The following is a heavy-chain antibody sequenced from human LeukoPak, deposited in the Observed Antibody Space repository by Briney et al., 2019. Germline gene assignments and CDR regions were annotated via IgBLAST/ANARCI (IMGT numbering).Heavy chain of an antibody. CDR3: ASGGTITISWI. CDR1: GGTFSSYA. Sequence: ASVKVSCKASGGTFSSYAISWVRQAPGQGLEWMGGIIPIFGTANYAQKFQGRVTITADKSTSTAYMELSSLRSEDTAVYYCASGGTITISWIWGQGTLVTVSS. CDR2: IIPIFGTA. J-gene: IGHJ4*02. V-gene: IGHV1-69*06. D-gene: IGHD3-9*01.